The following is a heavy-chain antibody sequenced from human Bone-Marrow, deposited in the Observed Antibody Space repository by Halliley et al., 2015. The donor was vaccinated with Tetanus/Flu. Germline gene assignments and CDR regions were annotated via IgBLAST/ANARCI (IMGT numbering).Heavy chain of an antibody. CDR1: GGSINSYY. CDR3: ARSPRVTYYYDNTGYFSPSPVDY. J-gene: IGHJ4*01. V-gene: IGHV4-59*01. CDR2: VYYLGTT. Sequence: TLSLTCTVSGGSINSYYWSWVRQSPGKGLQWVGYVYYLGTTNYNPSLQNRVTISVDTSENQFSLNLAAVTAADTAVYYCARSPRVTYYYDNTGYFSPSPVDYWGHGILVTVSS. D-gene: IGHD3-22*01.